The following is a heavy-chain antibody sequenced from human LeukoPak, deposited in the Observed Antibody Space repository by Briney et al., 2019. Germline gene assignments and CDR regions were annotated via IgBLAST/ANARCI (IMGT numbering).Heavy chain of an antibody. V-gene: IGHV4-39*02. CDR3: ARRVGFYGSGSLNYFDP. J-gene: IGHJ5*01. CDR1: GGSIASSSYY. D-gene: IGHD3-10*01. Sequence: SETLSLTCTVSGGSIASSSYYWGWIRQPPGKGLEWIGSVFRTGTTYYSASLKSRVSISVDTSKNDFALKLASATAADTAMYFCARRVGFYGSGSLNYFDPWGQGILVSVSS. CDR2: VFRTGTT.